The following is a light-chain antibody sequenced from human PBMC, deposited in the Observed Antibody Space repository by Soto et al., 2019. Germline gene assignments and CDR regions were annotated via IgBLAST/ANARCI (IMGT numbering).Light chain of an antibody. J-gene: IGLJ1*01. Sequence: SVLTQPASLSGSRGQSIAISCTRTSSDIGAYDYVSWFQQHPGKAPKLMISEVNNRPSGVSNRFSGSKSGNTAYLTISGLQVEDEAGYFCHSVITTCPHVFGTETSFTV. CDR2: EVN. CDR1: SSDIGAYDY. V-gene: IGLV2-14*01. CDR3: HSVITTCPHV.